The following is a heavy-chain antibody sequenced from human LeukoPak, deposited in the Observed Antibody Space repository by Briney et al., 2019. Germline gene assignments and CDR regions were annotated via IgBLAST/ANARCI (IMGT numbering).Heavy chain of an antibody. J-gene: IGHJ6*02. CDR3: ARLFGVRGSGYMDV. Sequence: SETLSLTCTVSGGSIKGSYWTWIRQPPGKGLECIGYIYYSGATNYDPSLKRRVTISVDTSSNQFSLRLRSVTAADTAVYYCARLFGVRGSGYMDVWGQGTTVTVSS. D-gene: IGHD3-10*01. CDR2: IYYSGAT. V-gene: IGHV4-59*01. CDR1: GGSIKGSY.